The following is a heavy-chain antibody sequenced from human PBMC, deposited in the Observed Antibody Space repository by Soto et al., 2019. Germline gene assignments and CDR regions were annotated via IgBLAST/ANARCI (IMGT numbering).Heavy chain of an antibody. V-gene: IGHV3-64D*06. CDR2: ISSNGGST. CDR3: VKGFRITIFGVVAPYYYGMDV. Sequence: GSLRLSCSASGFTFSSYAMHWVRQAPGKGLEYVSAISSNGGSTYYADSVKGRFTISRDNSKNTLYLQMSGLRAEDTAVYYCVKGFRITIFGVVAPYYYGMDVWGQGTTVTVSS. D-gene: IGHD3-3*01. CDR1: GFTFSSYA. J-gene: IGHJ6*02.